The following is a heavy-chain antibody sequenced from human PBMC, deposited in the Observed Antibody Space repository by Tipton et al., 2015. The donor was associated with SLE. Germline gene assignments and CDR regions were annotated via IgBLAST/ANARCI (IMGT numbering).Heavy chain of an antibody. CDR1: GESFSGHY. Sequence: TLSPTCAVYGESFSGHYRGWIRQPPGKGLEWIGSIYYSGSTYYNPSLKSRVTISVDTSKNQFSLKLSSVTAADTAVYYCARLGVVVTAIDYWGQGTLVTVSS. J-gene: IGHJ4*02. CDR2: IYYSGST. CDR3: ARLGVVVTAIDY. D-gene: IGHD2-21*02. V-gene: IGHV4-39*01.